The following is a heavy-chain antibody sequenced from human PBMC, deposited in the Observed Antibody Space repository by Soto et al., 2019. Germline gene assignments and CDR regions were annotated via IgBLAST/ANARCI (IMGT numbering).Heavy chain of an antibody. CDR2: INPNSGNT. D-gene: IGHD2-15*01. V-gene: IGHV1-8*01. J-gene: IGHJ5*02. Sequence: ASVKVSCKASGYIFTNYDINWVRQATGQGLEYLGWINPNSGNTGYVQKFKGRVTMTRNTSINTAYMELNSLRSEDTAVYYCATDSRVVAATMVGWNWFDPWGQGTLVTVSS. CDR3: ATDSRVVAATMVGWNWFDP. CDR1: GYIFTNYD.